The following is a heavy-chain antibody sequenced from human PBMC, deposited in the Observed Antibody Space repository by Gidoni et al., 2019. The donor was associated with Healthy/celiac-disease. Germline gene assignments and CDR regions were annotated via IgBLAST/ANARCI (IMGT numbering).Heavy chain of an antibody. V-gene: IGHV3-48*01. J-gene: IGHJ5*02. CDR2: ISSSSSTI. Sequence: EVQLVESGGGLVQPGGSLRLSCAASGFTFSSYSMNWVRQAPGKGLEWVSYISSSSSTIYYADSVKGRFTISRDNAKNSLYLQMNSLRAEDTAVYYCARDRPVYGGRCFDPWGQGTLVTVSS. CDR1: GFTFSSYS. D-gene: IGHD4-17*01. CDR3: ARDRPVYGGRCFDP.